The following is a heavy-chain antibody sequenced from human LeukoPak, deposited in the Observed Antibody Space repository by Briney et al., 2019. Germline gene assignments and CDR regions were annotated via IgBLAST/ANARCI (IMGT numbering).Heavy chain of an antibody. Sequence: GGSLRLSCAASRFTFSSYAMSWVRQAPGEGLEWVSAISGSGGSTYYADSVKGRFTISRDNSKNTLYLQMNSLRAEDTAVYYCAKDRRRTVKDFDYWGQGTLVTVSS. CDR3: AKDRRRTVKDFDY. V-gene: IGHV3-23*01. CDR2: ISGSGGST. D-gene: IGHD4-17*01. CDR1: RFTFSSYA. J-gene: IGHJ4*02.